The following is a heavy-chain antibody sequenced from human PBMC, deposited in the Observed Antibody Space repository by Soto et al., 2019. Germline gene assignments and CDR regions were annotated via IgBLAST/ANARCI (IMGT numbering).Heavy chain of an antibody. Sequence: EVQLVESGGGVVWPGGSLRLSCAASGFTFDDYGMSWVRQVPGKGLEWVSGSHSNGDKTGYADSVKGRFTISRDNAKNSLYLQMNSLRVEDTALYHCAREYGSGSSPPWFDPWGQGTLVTVSS. J-gene: IGHJ5*02. CDR3: AREYGSGSSPPWFDP. CDR1: GFTFDDYG. D-gene: IGHD3-10*01. V-gene: IGHV3-20*01. CDR2: SHSNGDKT.